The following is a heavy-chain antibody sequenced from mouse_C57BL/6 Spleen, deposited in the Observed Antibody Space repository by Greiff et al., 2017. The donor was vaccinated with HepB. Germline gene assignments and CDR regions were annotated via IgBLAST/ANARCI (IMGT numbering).Heavy chain of an antibody. J-gene: IGHJ1*03. V-gene: IGHV14-2*01. Sequence: VQLQQSGAELVKPGASVKLSCTASGFNIKDYYMHWVKQRTEQGLEWIGRIDPEDGETKYAPKFQGKATITADTSSNTAYRQLSSLTSEDTAVYYCARLEYYGSSYDWYFDVWGTGTTVTVSS. D-gene: IGHD1-1*01. CDR2: IDPEDGET. CDR3: ARLEYYGSSYDWYFDV. CDR1: GFNIKDYY.